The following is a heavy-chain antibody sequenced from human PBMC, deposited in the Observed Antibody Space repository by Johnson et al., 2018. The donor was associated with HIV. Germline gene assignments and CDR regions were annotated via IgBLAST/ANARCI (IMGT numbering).Heavy chain of an antibody. CDR3: AKDPRYKYGGAFDI. D-gene: IGHD3-16*01. CDR1: GFTFTSYA. J-gene: IGHJ3*02. CDR2: VSYDGSTK. V-gene: IGHV3-30*04. Sequence: QVQLLESGGGVVQPGRSLRLSCAASGFTFTSYAMHWVRQAPGKGLEWVAVVSYDGSTKYYADSVKGRFTISRDNSMNTLYLQMNSLTIDDTAVYYCAKDPRYKYGGAFDIWGQGTMVTVSS.